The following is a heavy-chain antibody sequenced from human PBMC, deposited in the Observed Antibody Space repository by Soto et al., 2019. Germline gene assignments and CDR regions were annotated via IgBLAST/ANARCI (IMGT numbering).Heavy chain of an antibody. V-gene: IGHV3-23*01. CDR3: AKDLYVHDRSGYVNDF. J-gene: IGHJ4*02. Sequence: EVQLLESGGGLVQPGGSLTLSCAASGFTFSAYAMSWVRQAPGKGLEWVSRISDSGGNTYYADSVKGRFTISRDNSKKTLDVQMNRLRAEDTAIYYRAKDLYVHDRSGYVNDFWGQGTLVTVSS. CDR1: GFTFSAYA. D-gene: IGHD3-22*01. CDR2: ISDSGGNT.